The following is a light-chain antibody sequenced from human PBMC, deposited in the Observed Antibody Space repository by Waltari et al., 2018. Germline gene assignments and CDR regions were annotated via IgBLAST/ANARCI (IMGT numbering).Light chain of an antibody. CDR2: DTH. V-gene: IGLV1-51*01. Sequence: VLTQPPHVSASPGQTVTLPSPCTSPTFGHNYCPVYQQLPGTAPKRLIYDTHKRPSGIPARFSGSKSGTSATLGITGLQTGDEADYYCGTWDSSLSAAVFGGGTKLTVL. J-gene: IGLJ2*01. CDR1: SPTFGHNY. CDR3: GTWDSSLSAAV.